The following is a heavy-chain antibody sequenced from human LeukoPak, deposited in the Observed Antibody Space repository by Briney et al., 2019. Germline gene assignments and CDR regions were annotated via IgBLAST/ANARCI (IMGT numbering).Heavy chain of an antibody. V-gene: IGHV3-30*18. J-gene: IGHJ1*01. CDR2: ISYDGSNE. CDR3: AKDKYSDNWYNFQH. D-gene: IGHD6-13*01. CDR1: GFAFSSHG. Sequence: GGSLRLSCAASGFAFSSHGMHWVRQAPGKGLEWVAVISYDGSNEYYADSVKGRFTISRDNSKDTLYLQMNSLRTEDTAVYYCAKDKYSDNWYNFQHWGQGTLVTVSS.